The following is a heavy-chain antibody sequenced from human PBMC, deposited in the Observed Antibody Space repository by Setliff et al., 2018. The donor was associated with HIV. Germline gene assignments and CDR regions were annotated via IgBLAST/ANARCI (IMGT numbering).Heavy chain of an antibody. V-gene: IGHV3-33*03. CDR2: IWYDGSNK. J-gene: IGHJ1*01. CDR1: GFTFSSNG. CDR3: AKDRTAMAPEYFQH. Sequence: GSLRLSCAASGFTFSSNGMHWVRQAPGKGLEWVAVIWYDGSNKYYADSVKGRFTISRDNSKNTLYLQMNSLRAEDTAVYYCAKDRTAMAPEYFQHWGQGTLVTVSS. D-gene: IGHD5-18*01.